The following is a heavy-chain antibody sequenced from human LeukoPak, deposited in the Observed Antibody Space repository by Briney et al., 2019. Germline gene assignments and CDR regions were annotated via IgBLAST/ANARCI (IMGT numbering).Heavy chain of an antibody. V-gene: IGHV3-21*01. Sequence: GGSLRLSCAASGFTFSSYSMNWVRQAPGKGLEWVTSISSSSSYIYYADSVKGRFTISRDNAKNSLYLQMNSLRAEDTAVYYCARNTEGIYDFWSGDYAPREKADYWGRGTLVTVSS. CDR2: ISSSSSYI. J-gene: IGHJ4*02. CDR1: GFTFSSYS. D-gene: IGHD3-3*01. CDR3: ARNTEGIYDFWSGDYAPREKADY.